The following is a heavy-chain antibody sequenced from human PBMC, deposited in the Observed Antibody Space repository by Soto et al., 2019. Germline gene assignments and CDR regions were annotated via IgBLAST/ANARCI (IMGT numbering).Heavy chain of an antibody. Sequence: EVQLVESGGGLVKPGGSLRLSCAASGFTFSNAWMSWVRQAPGKGLEWVGRIKSKTDGGTTDYGAPVKGRFTISRDDTKNTLYLQMNSLNTADTAVYYCTTLRFGELLVYYGMDVWGQGTTVTVSS. V-gene: IGHV3-15*01. CDR1: GFTFSNAW. CDR2: IKSKTDGGTT. CDR3: TTLRFGELLVYYGMDV. D-gene: IGHD3-10*01. J-gene: IGHJ6*02.